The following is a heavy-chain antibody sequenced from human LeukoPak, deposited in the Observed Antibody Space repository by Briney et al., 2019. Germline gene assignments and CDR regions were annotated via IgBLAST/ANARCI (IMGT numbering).Heavy chain of an antibody. CDR2: IYYSGTT. V-gene: IGHV4-39*07. Sequence: SETLSLTCTVSGGSINSGGSYWGWIRQPPGKGLEWIGTIYYSGTTYYNPSLKSRVTISLDTSKNQFSLKLSSVTAADTAIYYCARDFSSSSTVYYYYYMDVWGKGTTVTVSS. D-gene: IGHD6-6*01. CDR3: ARDFSSSSTVYYYYYMDV. J-gene: IGHJ6*03. CDR1: GGSINSGGSY.